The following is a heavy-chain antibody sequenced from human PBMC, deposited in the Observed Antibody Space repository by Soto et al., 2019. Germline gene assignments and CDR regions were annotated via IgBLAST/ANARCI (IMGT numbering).Heavy chain of an antibody. J-gene: IGHJ4*02. V-gene: IGHV4-59*01. CDR2: IYYSGST. CDR1: GGSISSYY. CDR3: ARIPPHFVDTAMPDY. Sequence: SETLSLTCTVSGGSISSYYWSWIRQPPGKGLEWIGYIYYSGSTNYNPSLKSRVTISVDTSKNQFSLKLSSVTAADTAVYYCARIPPHFVDTAMPDYWGQGTLVTVSS. D-gene: IGHD5-18*01.